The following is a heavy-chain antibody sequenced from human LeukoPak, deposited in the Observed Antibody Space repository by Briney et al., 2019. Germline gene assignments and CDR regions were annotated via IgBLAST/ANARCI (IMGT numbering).Heavy chain of an antibody. D-gene: IGHD3-22*01. J-gene: IGHJ5*02. CDR2: IIPIFGTA. CDR1: GGTFSSYA. CDR3: ARERHRWLLLRRFLHYWFDP. Sequence: GASVKVSCKASGGTFSSYAISWVRQAPGQGLEWMGGIIPIFGTANYAQKFQGRVTITADESTSTAYMELSSLRSEDTAVYYCARERHRWLLLRRFLHYWFDPWGQGTLVTVSS. V-gene: IGHV1-69*13.